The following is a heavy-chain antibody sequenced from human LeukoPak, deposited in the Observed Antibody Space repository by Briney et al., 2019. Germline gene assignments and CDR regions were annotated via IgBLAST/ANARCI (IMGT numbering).Heavy chain of an antibody. D-gene: IGHD4-17*01. CDR3: ARGDYGDYKGGAYNWFDP. CDR2: INHSRST. Sequence: SETLSLTCAVYGGSLSGFYWTWIRQPPGKGLEWIGQINHSRSTHYNPSLKSRVTISVDRSKNQFSLKLSSVTAADTAVYYCARGDYGDYKGGAYNWFDPWGQGTLVTVSS. CDR1: GGSLSGFY. V-gene: IGHV4-34*01. J-gene: IGHJ5*02.